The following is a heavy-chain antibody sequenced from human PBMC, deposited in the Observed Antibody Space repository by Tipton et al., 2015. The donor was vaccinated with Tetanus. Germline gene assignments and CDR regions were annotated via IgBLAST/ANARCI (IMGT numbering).Heavy chain of an antibody. CDR3: ARGLPRERFYCDY. CDR1: GGSVSSYY. CDR2: VSSSGNS. Sequence: TLSLTCTVSGGSVSSYYWTWFRQPPGKRLEGIGFVSSSGNSNYSPSLTGRVSMSLDTSKQQFSLSLTSATAADTAVYYCARGLPRERFYCDYWGQGKQVSVSS. J-gene: IGHJ4*02. D-gene: IGHD1-26*01. V-gene: IGHV4-4*07.